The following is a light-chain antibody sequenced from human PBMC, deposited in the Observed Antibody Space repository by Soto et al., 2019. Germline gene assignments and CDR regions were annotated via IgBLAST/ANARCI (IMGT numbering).Light chain of an antibody. CDR1: QTVGSTY. J-gene: IGKJ1*01. CDR3: QHYGSSPWT. V-gene: IGKV3D-20*01. Sequence: EIVSTQSPGTLALSPGERASLSCGASQTVGSTYVAWYQQKRGLAPRLPIYDACSRATAIPDRFSGSGSGTDFTLTISRLEPEDFAVYYCQHYGSSPWTFGQGTKVEL. CDR2: DAC.